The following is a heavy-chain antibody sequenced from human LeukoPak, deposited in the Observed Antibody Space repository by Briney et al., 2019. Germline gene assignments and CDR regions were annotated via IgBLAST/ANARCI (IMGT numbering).Heavy chain of an antibody. CDR2: IRSKANSYAT. CDR1: GFTFSGSA. CDR3: TRRMGYCSGGSCYYFDY. J-gene: IGHJ4*02. V-gene: IGHV3-73*01. D-gene: IGHD2-15*01. Sequence: PGGPLKLSCAASGFTFSGSAMHWVRQASGKGLEWVGRIRSKANSYATAYAASVKGRFTISRDDSKNTAYLQMNSLKTEDTAVYYCTRRMGYCSGGSCYYFDYWGQGTLVTVSS.